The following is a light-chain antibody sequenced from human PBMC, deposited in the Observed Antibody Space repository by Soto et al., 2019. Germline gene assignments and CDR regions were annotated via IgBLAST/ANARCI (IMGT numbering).Light chain of an antibody. CDR3: SSDTSSSTLYV. Sequence: QSALTQPASVSGSPGQSITISCTGTSSDVGGYNYVSWYQQHPGKAPKLMIYEVSNRPSGVSNRLSGSKSGNTASLTISGLQAEEEADYYCSSDTSSSTLYVFGTGTKRTV. CDR1: SSDVGGYNY. J-gene: IGLJ1*01. V-gene: IGLV2-14*01. CDR2: EVS.